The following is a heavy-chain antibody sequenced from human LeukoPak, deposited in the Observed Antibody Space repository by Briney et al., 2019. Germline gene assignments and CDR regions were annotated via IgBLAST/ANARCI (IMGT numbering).Heavy chain of an antibody. CDR1: GGTFSSYA. J-gene: IGHJ4*02. Sequence: SVKVSCKASGGTFSSYAISWVRQAPGQGLEWMGGVIPMFATVNYAPKFQDRVTITADESTSTAYMELRSLRSEDTAVYHCARGLHGDYGYFDYWGQGTLVTVSS. CDR3: ARGLHGDYGYFDY. D-gene: IGHD4-17*01. CDR2: VIPMFATV. V-gene: IGHV1-69*13.